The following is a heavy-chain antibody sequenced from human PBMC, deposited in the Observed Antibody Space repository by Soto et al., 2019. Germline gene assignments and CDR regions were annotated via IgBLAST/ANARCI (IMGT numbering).Heavy chain of an antibody. D-gene: IGHD5-12*01. V-gene: IGHV3-11*01. CDR3: ARVATGFDY. J-gene: IGHJ4*02. CDR2: ISSSGSTI. Sequence: PGGSLRLSCAASGFTFSDYDMSWLRQAPGKGLEWVSYISSSGSTIYYADSVKGRFTISRDNAENSLYLQMNSLRAEDTDVSYCARVATGFDYWGQGTLVTVSS. CDR1: GFTFSDYD.